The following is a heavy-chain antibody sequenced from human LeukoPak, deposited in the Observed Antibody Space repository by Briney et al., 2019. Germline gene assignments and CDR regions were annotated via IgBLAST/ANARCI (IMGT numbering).Heavy chain of an antibody. D-gene: IGHD3-22*01. J-gene: IGHJ6*03. CDR1: GGSISGYY. Sequence: SETLSLTCTVSGGSISGYYWSWIRQPAGKGLEWIGRIYTSGSTNYNPSLKSRVTMSVDTSKNQFSLKLSSVTAADTAVYYCARELPEDYYDSSGYYYHYYMDVWGKGTTVTISS. V-gene: IGHV4-4*07. CDR3: ARELPEDYYDSSGYYYHYYMDV. CDR2: IYTSGST.